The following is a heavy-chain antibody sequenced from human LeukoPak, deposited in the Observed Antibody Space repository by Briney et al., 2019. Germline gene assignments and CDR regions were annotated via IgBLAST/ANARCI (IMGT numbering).Heavy chain of an antibody. CDR1: GFTFSSHW. CDR3: ARDNFDWRPHDC. V-gene: IGHV3-7*03. Sequence: GGSLRLSCAGSGFTFSSHWMTWVRQTPGKGLEWVASIKHDGSEKNYVDSVKGRFTISRDNAKNSLYVEMNNLRGEDTAVYYCARDNFDWRPHDCWGQGTLVTVSS. J-gene: IGHJ4*02. CDR2: IKHDGSEK. D-gene: IGHD3-9*01.